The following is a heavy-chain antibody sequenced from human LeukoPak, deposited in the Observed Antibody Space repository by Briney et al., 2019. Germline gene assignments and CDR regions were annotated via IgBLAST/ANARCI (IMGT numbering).Heavy chain of an antibody. J-gene: IGHJ4*02. CDR1: GYTFTGYY. Sequence: ASVKVSCKASGYTFTGYYMHWLRQAPGQGLEWMGWISAYNGNTNYAQKLQGRVTMTTDTSTSTAYMELRSLRSDDTAVYYCARDQAATNTQVRFCLDWGQGTLVTVSS. D-gene: IGHD3-9*01. CDR2: ISAYNGNT. V-gene: IGHV1-18*04. CDR3: ARDQAATNTQVRFCLD.